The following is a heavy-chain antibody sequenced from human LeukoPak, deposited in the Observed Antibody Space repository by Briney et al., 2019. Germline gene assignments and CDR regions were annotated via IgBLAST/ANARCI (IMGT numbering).Heavy chain of an antibody. Sequence: SETLSLTCAVHGGSFSGYYWSWIRQPPGKGLEWIGEINHSGSTNYNPSLKSRVTISVDTSKNQFSLKLSSVTAADTAVYYCASYYCSSTSCYKRYFQHWGQGTLVTVSS. CDR3: ASYYCSSTSCYKRYFQH. V-gene: IGHV4-34*01. CDR2: INHSGST. D-gene: IGHD2-2*02. CDR1: GGSFSGYY. J-gene: IGHJ1*01.